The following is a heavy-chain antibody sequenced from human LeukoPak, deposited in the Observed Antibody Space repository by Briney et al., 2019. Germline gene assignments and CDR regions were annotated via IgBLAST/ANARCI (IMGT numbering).Heavy chain of an antibody. V-gene: IGHV3-74*01. CDR2: INEDGRTT. Sequence: PGGSLRLSCAASGFTFSRYWMHWVRQGPGKGLVWVSRINEDGRTTDYADSVKGRFTISRENAKNSLYLQMNSLRAGDTAVYYCARGMGATTQSLFDQWGQGTLVTVSS. J-gene: IGHJ4*02. CDR3: ARGMGATTQSLFDQ. D-gene: IGHD1-26*01. CDR1: GFTFSRYW.